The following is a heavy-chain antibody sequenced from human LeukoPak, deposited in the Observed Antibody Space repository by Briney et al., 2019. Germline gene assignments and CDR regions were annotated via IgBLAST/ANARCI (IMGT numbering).Heavy chain of an antibody. CDR2: IYHSGTT. CDR3: ARQTGTTPTFDF. CDR1: GYSISSGYY. Sequence: PSETLSLTCAVSGYSISSGYYWGWIRQPPGKGLQWIGSIYHSGTTYYNPSLWSRLTISLDTSQNQFSLRLSSVTAADTAVYYCARQTGTTPTFDFWGQGTQVTVSS. J-gene: IGHJ4*02. V-gene: IGHV4-38-2*01. D-gene: IGHD1-1*01.